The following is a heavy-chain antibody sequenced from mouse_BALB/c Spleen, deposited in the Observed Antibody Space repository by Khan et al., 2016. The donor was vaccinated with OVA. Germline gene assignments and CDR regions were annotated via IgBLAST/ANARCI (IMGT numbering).Heavy chain of an antibody. CDR1: GKTFTNYG. CDR3: ARPPYFSYVMVY. D-gene: IGHD2-10*01. V-gene: IGHV9-3-1*01. J-gene: IGHJ4*01. CDR2: INTYTGEP. Sequence: QIQLVQSGPELKKPGETVKISCKASGKTFTNYGMNWVKQAPGKGLKWMGWINTYTGEPTYADDFKGRFAFSLEASASTAYLQINNLKDEDTATYFGARPPYFSYVMVYWGQGTSGTVSS.